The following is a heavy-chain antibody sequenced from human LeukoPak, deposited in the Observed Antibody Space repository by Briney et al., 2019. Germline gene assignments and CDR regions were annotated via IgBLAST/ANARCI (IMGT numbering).Heavy chain of an antibody. V-gene: IGHV1-18*01. CDR3: AREAYCGGDCYSDY. J-gene: IGHJ4*02. CDR2: ISAYNGNT. Sequence: GASVKVSCKASGGTFSSYGISWVRQAPGQGLEWMGWISAYNGNTNYAQKLQGRVTMTTDTSTSTAYMELRSLRSDDTAVYYCAREAYCGGDCYSDYWGQGTLVTVSS. CDR1: GGTFSSYG. D-gene: IGHD2-21*02.